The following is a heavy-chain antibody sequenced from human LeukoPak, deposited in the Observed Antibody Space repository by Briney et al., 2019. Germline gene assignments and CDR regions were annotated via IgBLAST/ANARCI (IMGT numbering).Heavy chain of an antibody. D-gene: IGHD4-23*01. V-gene: IGHV3-74*01. CDR1: GFTFSESW. CDR3: ARGRPHGNDY. Sequence: GGSLRLSCVASGFTFSESWMTWVRQAPGKGLVWVSRIASDGSSTTYADSVKGRFSISRDNAKNTLYLQMNSLRVEDTAVYYCARGRPHGNDYWGQGTLVTVSS. CDR2: IASDGSST. J-gene: IGHJ4*02.